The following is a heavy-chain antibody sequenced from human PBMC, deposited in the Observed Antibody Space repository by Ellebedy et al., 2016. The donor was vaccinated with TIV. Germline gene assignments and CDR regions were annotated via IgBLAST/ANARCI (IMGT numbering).Heavy chain of an antibody. CDR3: ARRVYFDL. J-gene: IGHJ2*01. CDR1: GGSISNRDYY. CDR2: IDYSGST. V-gene: IGHV4-39*01. Sequence: MPGGSLRLSCTVSGGSISNRDYYWDWIRQPPGKGLEWIGSIDYSGSTYYNPSLKSRVTISVDTSKNQFSLNLSSVTAADTAVYYCARRVYFDLWGRGTLVTVSS.